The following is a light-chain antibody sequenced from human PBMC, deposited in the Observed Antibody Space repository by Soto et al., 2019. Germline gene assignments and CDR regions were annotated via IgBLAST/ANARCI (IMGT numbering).Light chain of an antibody. CDR3: SSYTTISPHVV. Sequence: QSALTQPASVSGSPGQSITIYCTGTSSDVGGYNYVSWYQQHPGKAPKLMIYDVSNRPSGVSNRFSGSKSGNTASLTISGLQAEDETDYYCSSYTTISPHVVFGGGTQLTVL. J-gene: IGLJ2*01. CDR2: DVS. V-gene: IGLV2-14*01. CDR1: SSDVGGYNY.